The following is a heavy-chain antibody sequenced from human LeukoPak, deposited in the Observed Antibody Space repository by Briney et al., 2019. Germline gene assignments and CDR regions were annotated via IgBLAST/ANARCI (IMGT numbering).Heavy chain of an antibody. V-gene: IGHV3-7*01. CDR3: TKGGHVDD. D-gene: IGHD2-8*01. J-gene: IGHJ4*02. CDR1: GFPFNIYW. Sequence: GGSLRLSCAASGFPFNIYWMTRVRQAPGKGLEWVANINKDGSERYYLDSVEGRFTISRDNARNSLFLQMNSLRVEDTAVYYCTKGGHVDDWGQGIQVTVTS. CDR2: INKDGSER.